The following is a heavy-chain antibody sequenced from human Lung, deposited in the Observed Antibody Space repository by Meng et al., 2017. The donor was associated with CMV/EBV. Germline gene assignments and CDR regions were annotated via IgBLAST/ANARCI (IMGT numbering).Heavy chain of an antibody. D-gene: IGHD4-17*01. CDR3: AKDIFPATVTTSFLDY. CDR2: ISWNSGSI. Sequence: GGSXRLXCAASGFTFDDYAMHWVRQAPGKGLEWVSGISWNSGSIGYADSVKGRFTISRDNAKNSLYLQMNSLRAEDTALYYWAKDIFPATVTTSFLDYWGQGTLVTVSS. J-gene: IGHJ4*02. V-gene: IGHV3-9*01. CDR1: GFTFDDYA.